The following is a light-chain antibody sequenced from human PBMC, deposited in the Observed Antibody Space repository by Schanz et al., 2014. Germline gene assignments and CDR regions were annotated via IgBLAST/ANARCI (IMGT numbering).Light chain of an antibody. CDR3: CSHASNNPRVV. Sequence: QSALTQPASVSGSPGQSITISCTGTSDDVGGYRFVSWYQQHPGKVPKLMIYDVYNRPSGVSNRFSGSKSGNTASLTISGLQAEDEADYYCCSHASNNPRVVFGGGTKLTVL. CDR1: SDDVGGYRF. CDR2: DVY. V-gene: IGLV2-14*03. J-gene: IGLJ2*01.